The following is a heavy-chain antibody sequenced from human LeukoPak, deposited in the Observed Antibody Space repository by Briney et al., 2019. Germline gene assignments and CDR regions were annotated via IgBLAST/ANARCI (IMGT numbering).Heavy chain of an antibody. Sequence: ASVKVSCKASGYTFTSYYMHWVRQAPGQGLEWMGIINPSGGSTSYAQRFQGRVSMTRDTSITTAYMELSSLRSDDTAIYYCARNTPNYGDFDFWGQGTLVTVSS. J-gene: IGHJ4*02. D-gene: IGHD4-17*01. CDR3: ARNTPNYGDFDF. CDR1: GYTFTSYY. V-gene: IGHV1-46*01. CDR2: INPSGGST.